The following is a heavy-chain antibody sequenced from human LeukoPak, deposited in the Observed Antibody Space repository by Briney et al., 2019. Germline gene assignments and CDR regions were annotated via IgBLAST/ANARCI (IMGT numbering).Heavy chain of an antibody. D-gene: IGHD2-2*01. Sequence: WETLSLTCTVSGVSVSNSNFYWGWIRRPPGKGSEFIGSMHYSGSTYYNPSLKSRVAVFVDTSKNQFSLNLRFVTGADTAIYYCARGFYGSTARCKCDGGQETRVPVSS. CDR2: MHYSGST. CDR1: GVSVSNSNFY. J-gene: IGHJ4*02. V-gene: IGHV4-39*01. CDR3: ARGFYGSTARCKCD.